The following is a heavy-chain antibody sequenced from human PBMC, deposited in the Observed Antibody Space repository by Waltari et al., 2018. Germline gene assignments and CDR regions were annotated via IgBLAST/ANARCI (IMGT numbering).Heavy chain of an antibody. J-gene: IGHJ3*01. V-gene: IGHV1-69-2*01. CDR1: GYRFTAYY. CDR3: VTALGDRSSASRPFDV. D-gene: IGHD3-10*01. CDR2: GDPEDGET. Sequence: EVQLLQSGTELKKPGSTVKISCQVSGYRFTAYYIHWVQQAPGKGPQWMGLGDPEDGETIYAERFQGRVTITADTSTETAFMELSSLTSDDTAVYYCVTALGDRSSASRPFDVWGLGTLITVSS.